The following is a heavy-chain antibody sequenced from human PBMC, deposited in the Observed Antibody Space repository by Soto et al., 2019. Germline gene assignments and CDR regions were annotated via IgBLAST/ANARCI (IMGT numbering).Heavy chain of an antibody. V-gene: IGHV3-11*06. CDR1: GFTFSDYY. D-gene: IGHD3-10*01. J-gene: IGHJ5*02. CDR2: ISSSSSYT. CDR3: ARGRVLLWFGELP. Sequence: PGGSLRLSCAASGFTFSDYYMSWIRQAPGKGLEWVSYISSSSSYTNYADSVKGRFTISRDNAKNSLYLQMNSLRAEDTAVYYCARGRVLLWFGELPRGQGTLVTVSS.